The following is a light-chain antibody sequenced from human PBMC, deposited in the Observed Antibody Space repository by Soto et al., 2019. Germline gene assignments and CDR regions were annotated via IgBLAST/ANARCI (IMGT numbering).Light chain of an antibody. CDR2: DAS. V-gene: IGKV3-11*01. Sequence: ETVLTQSPATLSLSPGERATLSCRASQSVSSYLGWYQQKPGQAPRLLIYDASNRATGIPARFSGSGSGTDFTLNISSLEPEDSAVYFCQQRDDWPSFGGETKVEIK. CDR1: QSVSSY. CDR3: QQRDDWPS. J-gene: IGKJ4*01.